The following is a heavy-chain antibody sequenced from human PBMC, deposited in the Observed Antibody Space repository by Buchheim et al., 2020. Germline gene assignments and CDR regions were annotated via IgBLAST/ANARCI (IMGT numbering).Heavy chain of an antibody. CDR3: LVPLFDY. J-gene: IGHJ4*02. CDR1: GFTFSNAW. V-gene: IGHV3-15*01. D-gene: IGHD2-2*01. CDR2: IKSKTDVGTT. Sequence: EVQLVESGGGLVKPGGSLRLSCAASGFTFSNAWMSWVRQAPGKGLGWVGGIKSKTDVGTTDYAAPVKGRSTISRDDQKNTLYLQMNSLKTEDTAVYYCLVPLFDYWGQGTL.